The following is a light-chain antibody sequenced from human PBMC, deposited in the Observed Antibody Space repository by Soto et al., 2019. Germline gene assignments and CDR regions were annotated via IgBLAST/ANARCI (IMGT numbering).Light chain of an antibody. CDR3: QHGSNWPFALT. CDR2: DAS. J-gene: IGKJ4*01. CDR1: QSVSSY. V-gene: IGKV3-11*01. Sequence: EIVLTQSPATLSLSPGERATLSCRVSQSVSSYLAWYQQKPGQATRLLLYDASNRATGIPARFSCSGSGTDFTLTISSLEPEDFAGYYCQHGSNWPFALTFGGGTKVEIK.